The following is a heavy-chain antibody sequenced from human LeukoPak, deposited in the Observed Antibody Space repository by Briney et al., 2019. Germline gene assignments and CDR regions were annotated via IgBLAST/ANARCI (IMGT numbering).Heavy chain of an antibody. V-gene: IGHV3-23*01. J-gene: IGHJ4*02. CDR1: GFTFSNYA. CDR2: ISGSGGNT. D-gene: IGHD5-12*01. CDR3: AKSSGYDLFDY. Sequence: HTGGSLRLSCAASGFTFSNYAMSWVRQAPGKGLEWVSAISGSGGNTYYADSVKGRFTISRDNSKNTLYLQMNSLRAEDTAVYYCAKSSGYDLFDYWGQGTLVTVSS.